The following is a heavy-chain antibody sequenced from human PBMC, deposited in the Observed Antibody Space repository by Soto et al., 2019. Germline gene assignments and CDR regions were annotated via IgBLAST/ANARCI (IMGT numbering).Heavy chain of an antibody. CDR3: ANGGGSWPLDY. D-gene: IGHD2-15*01. CDR2: INHSGST. J-gene: IGHJ4*02. Sequence: QVQLQQWGAGLLKPSETLSLTCAVYGGSFSGYYWSWIRQPPGKGLEWIGEINHSGSTNYNPSLKSRVTISVDTSKDQFSLKLSSVTAADTAVYYCANGGGSWPLDYWGQGTLVTVSS. CDR1: GGSFSGYY. V-gene: IGHV4-34*01.